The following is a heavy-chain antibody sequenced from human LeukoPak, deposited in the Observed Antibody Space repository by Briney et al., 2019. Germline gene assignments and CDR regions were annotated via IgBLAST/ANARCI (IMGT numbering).Heavy chain of an antibody. J-gene: IGHJ5*02. CDR2: IIPIFGTA. CDR3: ARGNIVVVVAATPFWFDP. V-gene: IGHV1-69*01. Sequence: SVKVSCKASGGSFSSYAISWVRQAPGQGLEWMGGIIPIFGTANYAQKFQGRVTITADESTGTAYMELSSLRAEDTAVYYCARGNIVVVVAATPFWFDPWGQGTLVTVSS. CDR1: GGSFSSYA. D-gene: IGHD2-15*01.